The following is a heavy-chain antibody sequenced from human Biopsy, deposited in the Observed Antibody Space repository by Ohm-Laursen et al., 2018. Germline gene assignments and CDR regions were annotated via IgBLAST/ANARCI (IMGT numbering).Heavy chain of an antibody. CDR3: ASLNYYDSSAPIDTIYFFEY. CDR2: FDPEDDRR. Sequence: ASVKASCKVSGSRLTEVSMHWVRQAPGKGLEWMGGFDPEDDRRLDAQKFQGRLTMSADTSTDTAYMELVSLRSEDTAIYYCASLNYYDSSAPIDTIYFFEYWGQGTLVAVSS. CDR1: GSRLTEVS. J-gene: IGHJ4*02. D-gene: IGHD3-22*01. V-gene: IGHV1-24*01.